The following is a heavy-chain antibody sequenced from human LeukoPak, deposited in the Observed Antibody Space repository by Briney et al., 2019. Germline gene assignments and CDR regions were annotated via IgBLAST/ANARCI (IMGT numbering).Heavy chain of an antibody. CDR3: AKGGDYDSSGYYYGDFDY. Sequence: GGSLRLSCAASGFTFSNYAMRWVRQAPGKGLEWVSGISGSGDSTYYADSVKGRFTISRDNSKNTLYLQMNSLRAEDTAVYYCAKGGDYDSSGYYYGDFDYWGQGTLVTVSS. CDR1: GFTFSNYA. CDR2: ISGSGDST. J-gene: IGHJ4*02. V-gene: IGHV3-23*01. D-gene: IGHD3-22*01.